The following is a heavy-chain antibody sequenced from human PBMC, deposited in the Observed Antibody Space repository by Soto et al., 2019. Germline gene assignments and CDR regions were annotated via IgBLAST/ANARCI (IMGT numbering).Heavy chain of an antibody. D-gene: IGHD3-22*01. V-gene: IGHV1-69*01. CDR2: VIPIVGTA. Sequence: QVQLVQSGAEVKKPGSSVKVSCKASGGTFSSYAISWVRQAPGQGLEWMGGVIPIVGTANYAQKFQGRVTITADESTSTAYMELSSLRSEDTAVYYCARAWGDYYDSSGYYGYWGQGTLVTVSS. CDR1: GGTFSSYA. J-gene: IGHJ4*02. CDR3: ARAWGDYYDSSGYYGY.